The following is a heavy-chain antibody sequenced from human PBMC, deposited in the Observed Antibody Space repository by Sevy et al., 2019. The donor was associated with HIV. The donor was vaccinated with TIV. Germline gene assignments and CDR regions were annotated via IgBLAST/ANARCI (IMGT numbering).Heavy chain of an antibody. CDR1: GFTFSDYY. CDR3: AGAPMGATGNAFDI. V-gene: IGHV3-11*01. D-gene: IGHD1-26*01. CDR2: ISSSGSTI. Sequence: GGSLRLSCAASGFTFSDYYMSWIRQAPGKGLEWVSYISSSGSTIYYADSVKGRFTISRDNAKNSLYLQMNSLRAEDTAVYYCAGAPMGATGNAFDIWGQGTMVTVSS. J-gene: IGHJ3*02.